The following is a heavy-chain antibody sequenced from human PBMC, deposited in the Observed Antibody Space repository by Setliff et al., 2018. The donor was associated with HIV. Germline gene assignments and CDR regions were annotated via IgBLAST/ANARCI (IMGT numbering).Heavy chain of an antibody. D-gene: IGHD6-13*01. J-gene: IGHJ4*02. Sequence: SETLSLTCAVSGYSISSSYYWGWIRQPPGKGLEWIGNIYHSGRTYYNPSLESRVTISVDTSKNQFSLKLTSVTAADTAVYYCARGIAAAGRWGQGTLVTVSS. V-gene: IGHV4-38-2*01. CDR2: IYHSGRT. CDR1: GYSISSSYY. CDR3: ARGIAAAGR.